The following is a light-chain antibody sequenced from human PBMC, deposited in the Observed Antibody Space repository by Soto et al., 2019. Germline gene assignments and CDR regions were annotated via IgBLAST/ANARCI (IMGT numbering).Light chain of an antibody. V-gene: IGLV2-11*01. J-gene: IGLJ1*01. CDR2: EDN. CDR1: SSDVGYYNY. CDR3: NSYATGNTRV. Sequence: QSVLTQPRSVSGSPGQSVTISCTGTSSDVGYYNYVSWYQQHPGKAPKLLISEDNKRPSGVSNRFSGSKSGNTASLSISGLQAEDEADYYCNSYATGNTRVFGTGTKVTVL.